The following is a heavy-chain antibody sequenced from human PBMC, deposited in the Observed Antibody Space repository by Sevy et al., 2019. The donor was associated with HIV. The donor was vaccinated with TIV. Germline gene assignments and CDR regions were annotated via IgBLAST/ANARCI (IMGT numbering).Heavy chain of an antibody. Sequence: ASVKVSCKVSGDAIIDLFIHWLRQAPGNGLEWMGGFDPDHGEPNYAEDFQGRVTMTEDTSAKTAFMHLSNLRSGDTAVYYCARVSGDDYSRFNFWGQGTLVTVSS. CDR1: GDAIIDLF. CDR2: FDPDHGEP. CDR3: ARVSGDDYSRFNF. J-gene: IGHJ4*02. D-gene: IGHD6-13*01. V-gene: IGHV1-24*01.